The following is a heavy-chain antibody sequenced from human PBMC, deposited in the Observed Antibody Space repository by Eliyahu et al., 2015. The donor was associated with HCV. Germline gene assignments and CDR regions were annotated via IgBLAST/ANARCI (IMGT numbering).Heavy chain of an antibody. Sequence: QVQLVESGGGLVKPGXSLXLSCAXSGFXFSDYYMSWIRQAPGKGLEWVSYISRSSSSTNYADSVKGRFTISRDNAKNSLYLQMNSLRAEDTAVYYCARDGSSSWYYFDYWGQGTLVTVSS. CDR2: ISRSSSST. D-gene: IGHD6-13*01. CDR1: GFXFSDYY. V-gene: IGHV3-11*06. CDR3: ARDGSSSWYYFDY. J-gene: IGHJ4*02.